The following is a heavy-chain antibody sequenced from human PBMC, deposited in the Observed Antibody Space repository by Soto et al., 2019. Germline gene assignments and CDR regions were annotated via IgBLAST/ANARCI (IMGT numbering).Heavy chain of an antibody. V-gene: IGHV3-33*01. D-gene: IGHD3-10*01. CDR1: GFTFSSYG. J-gene: IGHJ6*03. CDR3: ARDRYYGSGSDYYDYYYMDV. Sequence: QVQLVESGGGVVQPRRSLRLSCAASGFTFSSYGMHWVRQAPGKGLEWVAVIWYDGSNKYYADSVKGRFTISRDNSKNTLYLQMNSLRAEDTAVYYCARDRYYGSGSDYYDYYYMDVLVKGTTVTVSS. CDR2: IWYDGSNK.